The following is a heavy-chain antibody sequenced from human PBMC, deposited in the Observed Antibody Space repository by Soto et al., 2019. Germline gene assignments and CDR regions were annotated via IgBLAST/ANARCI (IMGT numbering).Heavy chain of an antibody. V-gene: IGHV4-39*01. CDR2: IYYSGST. CDR1: GGSISSSSYY. Sequence: QLQLQESGPGLVKPSETLSLTCTVSGGSISSSSYYWGWIRQPPGKGLEWIGSIYYSGSTYYNPSPKRRVTISVDTSKNQFPLKLSSVNAADTAVYYCARRSEIVVGPGHGGWFDPWGQGTLVTVSS. J-gene: IGHJ5*02. D-gene: IGHD2-2*01. CDR3: ARRSEIVVGPGHGGWFDP.